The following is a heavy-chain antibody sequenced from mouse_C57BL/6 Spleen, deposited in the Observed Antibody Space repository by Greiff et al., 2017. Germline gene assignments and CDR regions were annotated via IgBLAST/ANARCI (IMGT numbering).Heavy chain of an antibody. D-gene: IGHD1-1*01. Sequence: VQLKESGPELVKPGASVKIPCKASGYTFTDYNMDWVKQSHGKSLEWIGDINPNNGGTIYNQKFKGKATLTVDKSSSTAYMELRSLTSEDTAVYYCARWGTTVNAMDYWGQGTSVTVSS. J-gene: IGHJ4*01. CDR1: GYTFTDYN. V-gene: IGHV1-18*01. CDR3: ARWGTTVNAMDY. CDR2: INPNNGGT.